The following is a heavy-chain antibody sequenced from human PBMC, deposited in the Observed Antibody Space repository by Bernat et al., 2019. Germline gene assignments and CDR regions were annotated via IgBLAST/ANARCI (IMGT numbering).Heavy chain of an antibody. CDR3: ARGLQVKGMDV. D-gene: IGHD1-1*01. Sequence: QVQLVQSGAEVKKPGASVTVSCKASQYTFTGYYLHWVRQAPGQGLEWMGWINPNSGATNYARKFQGWVTMTRDTSISTAYMELSSLKSEETAVYYCARGLQVKGMDVWGKGTTVTVSS. V-gene: IGHV1-2*04. CDR1: QYTFTGYY. CDR2: INPNSGAT. J-gene: IGHJ6*04.